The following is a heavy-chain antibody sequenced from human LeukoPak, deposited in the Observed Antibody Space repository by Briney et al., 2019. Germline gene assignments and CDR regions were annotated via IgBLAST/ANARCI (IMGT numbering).Heavy chain of an antibody. J-gene: IGHJ4*02. CDR3: ARGLPTVTTSYYFDY. D-gene: IGHD4-17*01. V-gene: IGHV4-34*01. CDR2: INHSGST. CDR1: GGSFSGYY. Sequence: SETLSLTGAVYGGSFSGYYWSWIRQPPGKGLEWIGEINHSGSTNYNPSLKSRVTISVDTSKNQFSLKLSSVTAADTAVYYCARGLPTVTTSYYFDYWGQGTLVTVSS.